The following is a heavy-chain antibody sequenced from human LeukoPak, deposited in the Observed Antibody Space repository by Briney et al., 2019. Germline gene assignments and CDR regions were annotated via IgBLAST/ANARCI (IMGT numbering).Heavy chain of an antibody. CDR2: ISWNSGSI. Sequence: GRSLRFSCAASGFTFDDYAMHWVRQAPGKGLEWVSGISWNSGSIGYADSVKGRFTISRDNAKNSLYLQMNSLRAEDTALYYCAKDQGRDGYNYFDYWGQGTLVTVSS. V-gene: IGHV3-9*01. D-gene: IGHD5-24*01. CDR3: AKDQGRDGYNYFDY. J-gene: IGHJ4*02. CDR1: GFTFDDYA.